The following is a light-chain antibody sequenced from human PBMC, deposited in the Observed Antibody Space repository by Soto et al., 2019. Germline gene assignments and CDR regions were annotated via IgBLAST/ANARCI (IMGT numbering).Light chain of an antibody. CDR2: EVS. J-gene: IGLJ1*01. CDR3: TSYTSSSTRV. Sequence: QSVLTQPASVSGSPGQSITISCTVTSSDIGRYDFVSWYQQHPGQAPKLILYEVSYRPSGISDRFSGSKSGNTASLNISGLQAEDEADYYCTSYTSSSTRVFGTGTKVTVL. CDR1: SSDIGRYDF. V-gene: IGLV2-14*01.